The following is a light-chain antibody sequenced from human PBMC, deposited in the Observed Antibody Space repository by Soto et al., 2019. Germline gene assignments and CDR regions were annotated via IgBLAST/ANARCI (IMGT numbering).Light chain of an antibody. CDR2: GAS. CDR3: QQYNNLWT. CDR1: QSVTSN. Sequence: EIVMTQSPATLSVSPGERATLSCTASQSVTSNLAWYQQKPGQAPRLLIYGASTRATGIPARFSGSGSGTEFTLTISSLQSEDFAVYYCQQYNNLWTFGQGTKVEIK. V-gene: IGKV3-15*01. J-gene: IGKJ1*01.